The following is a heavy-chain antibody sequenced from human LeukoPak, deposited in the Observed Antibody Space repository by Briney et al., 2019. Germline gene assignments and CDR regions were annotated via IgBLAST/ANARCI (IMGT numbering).Heavy chain of an antibody. D-gene: IGHD1-26*01. V-gene: IGHV3-33*01. CDR3: ARDAGSRDPFDY. Sequence: GGSLRLSCAASGFAFSNYGMHWVRQAPAKGLEWVAFLWHVGGNENYADSVKGRFTISRDNSKNTLFLQMNSLRAEDTAVYYCARDAGSRDPFDYWGQGTLVSVSS. CDR2: LWHVGGNE. CDR1: GFAFSNYG. J-gene: IGHJ4*02.